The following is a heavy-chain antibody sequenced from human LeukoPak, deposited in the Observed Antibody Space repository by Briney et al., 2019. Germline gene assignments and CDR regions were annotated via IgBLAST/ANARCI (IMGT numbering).Heavy chain of an antibody. Sequence: PGGSLRLSCAASGFTFSNYAMSWVRQAPGKGLQWVSAISGSGASTYYADSVKGRFTISRDNSKNTLYLQMNSLRAEDTAVYYCAKGTNYYGSGSYYGYWGQRTLVTVSS. J-gene: IGHJ4*02. D-gene: IGHD3-10*01. CDR3: AKGTNYYGSGSYYGY. CDR1: GFTFSNYA. CDR2: ISGSGAST. V-gene: IGHV3-23*01.